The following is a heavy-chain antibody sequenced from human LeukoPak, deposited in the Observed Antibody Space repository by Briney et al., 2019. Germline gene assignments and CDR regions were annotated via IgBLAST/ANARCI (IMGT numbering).Heavy chain of an antibody. V-gene: IGHV1-18*01. D-gene: IGHD3-22*01. CDR3: ARAARSSDSSGYKYYYYYYMDV. Sequence: ASVKVSCKASGGTFSSYGISWVRQAPGQGLEWMGWISAYNGNTNYAQKLQGRVTMTTDTSTGTAYMELRSLRSDDTAVYYCARAARSSDSSGYKYYYYYYMDVWGKGTTVTVSS. J-gene: IGHJ6*03. CDR2: ISAYNGNT. CDR1: GGTFSSYG.